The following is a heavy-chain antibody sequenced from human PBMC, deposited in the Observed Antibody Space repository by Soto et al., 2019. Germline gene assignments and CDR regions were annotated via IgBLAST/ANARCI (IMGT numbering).Heavy chain of an antibody. CDR1: GFTFTNYF. Sequence: QVQLVQSGAEVKKPGASVKVSCKASGFTFTNYFFHWVRQAPRQGLEWMGIISPYDGSTNYVQRLQGSVTMTSDTSMSTVYMELSSLRSDDTAVYYCARGDGRGSSGFYYYYGMDVWGHGTTVTVSS. CDR3: ARGDGRGSSGFYYYYGMDV. CDR2: ISPYDGST. J-gene: IGHJ6*02. D-gene: IGHD6-25*01. V-gene: IGHV1-46*01.